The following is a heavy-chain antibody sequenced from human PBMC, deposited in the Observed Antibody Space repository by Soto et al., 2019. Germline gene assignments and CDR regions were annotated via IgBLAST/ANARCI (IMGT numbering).Heavy chain of an antibody. CDR2: ISSSSSYI. V-gene: IGHV3-21*01. J-gene: IGHJ3*02. CDR1: GFTFSSYS. D-gene: IGHD5-12*01. CDR3: ARVFEVVATIAFDI. Sequence: GGSLRLSCVASGFTFSSYSMNWVRQAPGKGLEWVSSISSSSSYIYYADSVKGRFTISRDNAKNSLYLQMNSLRAEDTAVYYCARVFEVVATIAFDIWGQGTMVTVSS.